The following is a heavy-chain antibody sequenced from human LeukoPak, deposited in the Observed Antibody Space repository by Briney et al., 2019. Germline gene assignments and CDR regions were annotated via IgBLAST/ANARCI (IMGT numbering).Heavy chain of an antibody. J-gene: IGHJ6*03. D-gene: IGHD3-3*01. CDR3: ARDLEYYDFWSGYLQHMDV. CDR1: GFTFSSYW. Sequence: GGSLRLSCAASGFTFSSYWMHWVRQAPGKGLVWASRINSDGSSTSYADSVKGRFTISRDNAKNTLYLQLNSLRAEDTAVYYCARDLEYYDFWSGYLQHMDVWGKGTTVTVSS. CDR2: INSDGSST. V-gene: IGHV3-74*01.